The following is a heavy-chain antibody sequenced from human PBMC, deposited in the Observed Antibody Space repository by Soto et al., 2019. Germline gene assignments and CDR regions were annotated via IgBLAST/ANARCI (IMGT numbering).Heavy chain of an antibody. D-gene: IGHD4-17*01. CDR1: GGTFSSYA. CDR3: ARCHRGLRCHLDY. CDR2: ISPNFGTA. Sequence: SVKVSCKASGGTFSSYAISWVRQAPGQGLEWMGGISPNFGTANYAQKFQGRVTMTRDASVNTAYLHLSSLTSDDTAVYFCARCHRGLRCHLDYWRQGTLVTVSS. J-gene: IGHJ4*02. V-gene: IGHV1-69*05.